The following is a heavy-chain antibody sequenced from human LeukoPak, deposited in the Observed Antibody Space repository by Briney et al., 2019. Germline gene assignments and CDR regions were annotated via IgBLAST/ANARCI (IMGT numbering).Heavy chain of an antibody. Sequence: GGSLRLSCAASGFTFSSYAMSWVRQAPGKGLEWVSAISGSGGSTYYADSVKGRFTISRDNSKNTLYLQMNSLRAEDTAVYYCAKGYTGGYSSSWYPYYFDYWGQGTLVTVSS. CDR3: AKGYTGGYSSSWYPYYFDY. CDR1: GFTFSSYA. D-gene: IGHD6-13*01. V-gene: IGHV3-23*01. J-gene: IGHJ4*02. CDR2: ISGSGGST.